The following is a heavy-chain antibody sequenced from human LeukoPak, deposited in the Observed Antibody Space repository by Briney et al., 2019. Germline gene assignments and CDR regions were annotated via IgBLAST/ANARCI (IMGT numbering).Heavy chain of an antibody. Sequence: QPGGSLRLSCAASGFTFSSYAMGCVRQAPGKGLEWVSAITASGCNTYYADSVKGRFTISRDNSKNTLYLQVNSLRAEDTAVYYCAKGNGYSYGRYYFDYWGQGTLVTVSS. D-gene: IGHD5-18*01. V-gene: IGHV3-23*01. J-gene: IGHJ4*02. CDR2: ITASGCNT. CDR1: GFTFSSYA. CDR3: AKGNGYSYGRYYFDY.